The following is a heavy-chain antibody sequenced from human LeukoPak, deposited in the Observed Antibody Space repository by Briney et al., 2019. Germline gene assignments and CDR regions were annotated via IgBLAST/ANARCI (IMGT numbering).Heavy chain of an antibody. Sequence: SETLSLTCTVSGDSISTCYWNWIRQPPGKRLEWIGHIHFSGDANYNPSLKSRVTISLDSAKNEFSLRLISVTAADTAVYYCARSVQMSSASATSNTWLYPWGQGTLVSVSP. V-gene: IGHV4-59*01. CDR1: GDSISTCY. D-gene: IGHD3-10*01. J-gene: IGHJ5*02. CDR2: IHFSGDA. CDR3: ARSVQMSSASATSNTWLYP.